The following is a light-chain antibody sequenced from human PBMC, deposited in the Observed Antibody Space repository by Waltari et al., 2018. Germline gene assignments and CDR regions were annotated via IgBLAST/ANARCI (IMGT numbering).Light chain of an antibody. V-gene: IGKV1-39*01. J-gene: IGKJ5*01. CDR1: QSISTY. Sequence: DIQMTQSPSSLSASVGDRVTISCRASQSISTYLHWYQQRPGRAPKLLISDASTLHSGVPSRFSGSGSGTDFTLAISSLQPGDFATYYCQQSFSTPSISFGQGTRLDIK. CDR3: QQSFSTPSIS. CDR2: DAS.